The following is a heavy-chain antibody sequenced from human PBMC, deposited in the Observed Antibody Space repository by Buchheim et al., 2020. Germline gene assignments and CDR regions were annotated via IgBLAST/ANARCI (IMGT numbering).Heavy chain of an antibody. V-gene: IGHV1-8*01. CDR3: ARAKDVSGSYYLFSYYYYYYGMDV. Sequence: QVQLVQSGAEVKKPGASVKVSCKASGYTFTSYDINWVRQATGQGLEWMGWMNPNSGNTGYAQKFQGRVTMTRNTSISTAYMELSSLRSGETAVYYCARAKDVSGSYYLFSYYYYYYGMDVWGQGTT. D-gene: IGHD1-26*01. CDR1: GYTFTSYD. CDR2: MNPNSGNT. J-gene: IGHJ6*02.